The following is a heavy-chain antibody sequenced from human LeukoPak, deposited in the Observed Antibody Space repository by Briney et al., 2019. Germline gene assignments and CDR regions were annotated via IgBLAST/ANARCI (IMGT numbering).Heavy chain of an antibody. Sequence: ASVKVSCKASGYTFTGYYMYWVRQAPGQGLEWMGWINPNSGGTNYAQKFQGRVTMTRDTSISTAYMELSRLRSDDTAVYYCARVPIAAAGTSLDYWGQGTLVTVSS. D-gene: IGHD6-13*01. CDR1: GYTFTGYY. CDR2: INPNSGGT. J-gene: IGHJ4*02. V-gene: IGHV1-2*02. CDR3: ARVPIAAAGTSLDY.